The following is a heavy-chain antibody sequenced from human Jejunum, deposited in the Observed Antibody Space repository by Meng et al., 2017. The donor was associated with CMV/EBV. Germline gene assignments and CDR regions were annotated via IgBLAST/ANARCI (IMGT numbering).Heavy chain of an antibody. V-gene: IGHV4-31*02. CDR1: SGGYY. CDR2: IYSSGST. Sequence: SGGYYWSWIRQHPGKGLEWIGSIYSSGSTYYNPSLTSRVSISVDTSTNQFSLNLRSVTAADTAVYYCARFGTMIVVEDVDYFDYWGQGTVVTVSS. CDR3: ARFGTMIVVEDVDYFDY. J-gene: IGHJ4*02. D-gene: IGHD3-22*01.